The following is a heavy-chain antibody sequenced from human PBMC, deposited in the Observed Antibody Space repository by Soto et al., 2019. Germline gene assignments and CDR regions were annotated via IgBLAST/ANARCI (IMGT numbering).Heavy chain of an antibody. V-gene: IGHV3-30-3*01. CDR3: ARDQYPDGYGPYYYYYGMDV. CDR1: GFTFSSYA. Sequence: PVGSLRLSCAASGFTFSSYAMHWVRQAPGKGLEWVAVISYDGSNKYYADSVKGRFTISRDNSKDTLYLQMNSLRAEDTAVYYCARDQYPDGYGPYYYYYGMDVWGQGTTVTVSS. CDR2: ISYDGSNK. D-gene: IGHD5-18*01. J-gene: IGHJ6*02.